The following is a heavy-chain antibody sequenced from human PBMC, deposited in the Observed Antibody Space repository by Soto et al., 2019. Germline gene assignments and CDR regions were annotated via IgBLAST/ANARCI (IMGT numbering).Heavy chain of an antibody. CDR2: IYYSGST. J-gene: IGHJ4*02. CDR1: GGSISSYY. D-gene: IGHD1-1*01. CDR3: ARGRLRYNWNVDFDY. V-gene: IGHV4-59*08. Sequence: QVQLQESGPGLVKPSETLSLTCTVSGGSISSYYWSWIRQPPGKGLEWIGYIYYSGSTNYNPSLKSRVTISVDTSKNQFSLKLSSVTAADTAVYYCARGRLRYNWNVDFDYWGQGTLVTVSS.